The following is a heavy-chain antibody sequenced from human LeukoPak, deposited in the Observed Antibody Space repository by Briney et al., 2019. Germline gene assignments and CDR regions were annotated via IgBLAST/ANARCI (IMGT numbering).Heavy chain of an antibody. D-gene: IGHD6-13*01. J-gene: IGHJ4*02. V-gene: IGHV3-7*04. Sequence: GGSLRLSCAASGFTFSSYWMSWVRQAPGKGLEWVANIKEDGSERYYVDSVKGRFTISRDNAKDSLYVQLNSLRAEDTAVYFCARDRSSSRKYRSFDFWGQGTLVTVSS. CDR3: ARDRSSSRKYRSFDF. CDR2: IKEDGSER. CDR1: GFTFSSYW.